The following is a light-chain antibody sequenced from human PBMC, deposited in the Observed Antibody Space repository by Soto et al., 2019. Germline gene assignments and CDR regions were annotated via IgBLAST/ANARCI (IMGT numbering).Light chain of an antibody. CDR3: SSYTSSSTLNDV. CDR1: SSDVGGYNY. J-gene: IGLJ1*01. V-gene: IGLV2-14*01. Sequence: QSVLTQPPSASGSPGQSVAISCTGTSSDVGGYNYVSWYQQHPGKAPKLMIYEVSNRPSGVSNRFSGSKSGNTASLTISGLQAEDEADYYCSSYTSSSTLNDVFGTGTKLTVL. CDR2: EVS.